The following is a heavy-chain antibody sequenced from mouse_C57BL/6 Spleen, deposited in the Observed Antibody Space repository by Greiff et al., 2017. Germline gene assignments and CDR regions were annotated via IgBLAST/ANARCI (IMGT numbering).Heavy chain of an antibody. D-gene: IGHD1-1*01. Sequence: QVQLQQPGAELVKPGASVKLSCKASGYTFTSYWMQWVKQRPGQGLEWIGEIDPSDSYTNYNQKFKVKATLTVDTSSSTAYMQLSSLTSEDSAVYYCARRPYYGSSHWYFDVWGTGTTVTVSS. CDR3: ARRPYYGSSHWYFDV. V-gene: IGHV1-50*01. CDR2: IDPSDSYT. CDR1: GYTFTSYW. J-gene: IGHJ1*03.